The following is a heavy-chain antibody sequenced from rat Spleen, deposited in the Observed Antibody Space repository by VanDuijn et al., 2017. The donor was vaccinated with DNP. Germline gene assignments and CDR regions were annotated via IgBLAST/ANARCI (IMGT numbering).Heavy chain of an antibody. CDR3: ARPHDGSYYYGNYFDY. J-gene: IGHJ2*01. D-gene: IGHD1-12*02. Sequence: QVQLKESGPGLVQPSQTLSLTCTVSGFSLTNYHVYWVRQSPGKGLEWMGRIQSGGSRDYNSALKSRLSISRDTSKSQVFLKMKSVQTEDTAMYFCARPHDGSYYYGNYFDYWGQGVMVTVSS. CDR1: GFSLTNYH. V-gene: IGHV2-27*01. CDR2: IQSGGSR.